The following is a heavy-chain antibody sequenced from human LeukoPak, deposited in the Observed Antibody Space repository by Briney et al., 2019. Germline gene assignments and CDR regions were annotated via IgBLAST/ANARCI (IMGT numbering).Heavy chain of an antibody. CDR3: AKDLSGSVTTSYYYYGMDV. CDR2: ISWNSGSI. J-gene: IGHJ6*02. V-gene: IGHV3-9*01. D-gene: IGHD4-17*01. Sequence: GGSLRLSCAASGFTFDDYAMHWVRQAPGKGLEWVSGISWNSGSIGYADSVKGRFTISRDNAKNSLYLQMNSPRAEDTALYYCAKDLSGSVTTSYYYYGMDVWGQGTTVTVSS. CDR1: GFTFDDYA.